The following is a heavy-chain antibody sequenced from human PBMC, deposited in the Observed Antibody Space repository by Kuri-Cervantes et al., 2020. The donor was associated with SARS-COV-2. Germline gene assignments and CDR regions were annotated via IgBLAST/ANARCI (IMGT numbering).Heavy chain of an antibody. D-gene: IGHD1-7*01. CDR3: ARGFELLRDFDL. J-gene: IGHJ2*01. CDR2: ISRSSYI. Sequence: GGSLRLSCAASGLPFNFNSYSMNWVRQAPGKGLEWVSSISRSSYIFYADSVKGRFTISRDNSKNTLYLQMNSLRTEDTAVYYCARGFELLRDFDLWGRGTLVTVSS. CDR1: GLPFNFNSYS. V-gene: IGHV3-21*01.